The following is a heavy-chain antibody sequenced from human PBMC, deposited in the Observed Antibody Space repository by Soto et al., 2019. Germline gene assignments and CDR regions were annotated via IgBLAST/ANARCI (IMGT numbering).Heavy chain of an antibody. CDR3: ARDPEQLVRSFGH. Sequence: QVQLVESGGGVVQPGRSLRLSCAASGFTFSSYAMHWVRQAPGKGLEWVAVISYDGSNKYYADSVKGRFTISRDNSKNTLYLQMNSLRAEDTAVYYCARDPEQLVRSFGHWGQGTLVTVSS. CDR2: ISYDGSNK. CDR1: GFTFSSYA. D-gene: IGHD6-13*01. V-gene: IGHV3-30-3*01. J-gene: IGHJ4*02.